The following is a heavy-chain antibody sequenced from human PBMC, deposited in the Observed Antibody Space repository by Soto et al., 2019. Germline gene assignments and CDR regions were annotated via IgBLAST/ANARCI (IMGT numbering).Heavy chain of an antibody. CDR3: AKGSGVWGSYRLDDY. V-gene: IGHV3-23*01. J-gene: IGHJ4*02. CDR1: GFTFRSYA. Sequence: EVQLLQSGGGLVQPGGSLRLSCAASGFTFRSYAMTWVRQAPGKGLEWVSGIGGNGVNTYYADSVKGRFTISRDNSKNTVYLDMNSLRAEETAVYYCAKGSGVWGSYRLDDYWGRGAQVIVSS. D-gene: IGHD3-16*02. CDR2: IGGNGVNT.